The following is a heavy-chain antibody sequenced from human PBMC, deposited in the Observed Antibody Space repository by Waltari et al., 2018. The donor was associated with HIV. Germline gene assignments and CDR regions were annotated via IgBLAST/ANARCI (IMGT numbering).Heavy chain of an antibody. CDR3: ARGRYGVGFYMDV. D-gene: IGHD4-17*01. CDR1: GYTFTNYG. Sequence: VQLVQSGTEVKKLGASVKVSCTASGYTFTNYGITWVRQAPGQGLEWMGWIGPYNDNTNYAQNLQGRVTMTTDISTNTAYMELRSLRSDDTAVYYCARGRYGVGFYMDVWGKGTTVTVSS. CDR2: IGPYNDNT. V-gene: IGHV1-18*04. J-gene: IGHJ6*03.